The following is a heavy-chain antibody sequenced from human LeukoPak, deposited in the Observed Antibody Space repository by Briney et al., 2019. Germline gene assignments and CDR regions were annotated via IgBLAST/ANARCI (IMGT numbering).Heavy chain of an antibody. J-gene: IGHJ6*03. CDR1: GGSISPYY. CDR2: IYYSGST. D-gene: IGHD3-3*02. Sequence: SETLSLTCTVSGGSISPYYWSWLRQPPGKGLEWIGYIYYSGSTNYNPSLKSRVTISVDTSKNQFSLKLGSVTAADTAVYYCARAFYPGYYSYMAVWGKGTTVTVSS. CDR3: ARAFYPGYYSYMAV. V-gene: IGHV4-59*01.